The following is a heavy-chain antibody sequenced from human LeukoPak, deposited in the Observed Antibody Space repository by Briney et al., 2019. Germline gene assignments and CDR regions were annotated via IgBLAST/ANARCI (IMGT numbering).Heavy chain of an antibody. J-gene: IGHJ3*02. CDR1: GFTFSTYS. Sequence: MSGGSLRLSCAASGFTFSTYSMNWVRQAPGKGLEWVSSISSSSIYIYYADSLKGRFTISRDNAKNSLFLQMNSLRAEDTAVYYCARDSGGNSFNAFDIWGQGTMVTVSS. V-gene: IGHV3-21*01. D-gene: IGHD4-23*01. CDR2: ISSSSIYI. CDR3: ARDSGGNSFNAFDI.